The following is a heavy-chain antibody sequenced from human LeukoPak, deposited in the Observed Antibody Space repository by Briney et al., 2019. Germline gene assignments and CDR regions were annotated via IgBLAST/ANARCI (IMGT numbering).Heavy chain of an antibody. D-gene: IGHD5-12*01. Sequence: SVKVSCKSSGYTFNGYYMHWVRQAPGQGLEWMGGIIPIFGTGNYAQKFQGRVTITADESTSTAYMELSSLRSEDTAVYYCAREGHDYRGYSGYLNPGIDYWGQGTLVTVSS. CDR1: GYTFNGYY. CDR2: IIPIFGTG. V-gene: IGHV1-69*13. CDR3: AREGHDYRGYSGYLNPGIDY. J-gene: IGHJ4*02.